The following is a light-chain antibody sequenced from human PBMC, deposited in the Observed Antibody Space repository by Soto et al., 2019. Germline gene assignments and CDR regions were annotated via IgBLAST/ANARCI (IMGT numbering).Light chain of an antibody. Sequence: DVRLTQSPSTLSSYVGDRVTITCRASQSIGNWLAWYQQKPGKAPNLLIYDASTLENGVPSRFSGSASGTDFTLTISSLQPYDFATYYSPEYNSYSPRPFGQGTKVDI. V-gene: IGKV1-5*01. CDR3: PEYNSYSPRP. J-gene: IGKJ1*01. CDR2: DAS. CDR1: QSIGNW.